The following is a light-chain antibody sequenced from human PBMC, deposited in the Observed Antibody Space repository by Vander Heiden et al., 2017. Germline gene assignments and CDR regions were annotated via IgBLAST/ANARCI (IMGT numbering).Light chain of an antibody. CDR2: SNN. CDR3: AAWDDSRSGPV. V-gene: IGLV1-47*02. CDR1: SSNLGSNY. Sequence: QSVLTQPPSASGTPGQRVTISSSGSSSNLGSNYVYWYQQLPATAPNLLIYSNNQRPSGVPDRFSGSKSGTTATLAISGLRAEDAADYYCAAWDDSRSGPVFGGGTKLTVL. J-gene: IGLJ3*02.